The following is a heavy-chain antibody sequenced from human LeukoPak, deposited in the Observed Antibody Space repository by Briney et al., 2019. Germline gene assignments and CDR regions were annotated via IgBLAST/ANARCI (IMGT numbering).Heavy chain of an antibody. J-gene: IGHJ4*02. CDR2: ISAYNGDT. CDR3: ARESLRPT. D-gene: IGHD5-12*01. V-gene: IGHV1-18*01. CDR1: GYTFSKFG. Sequence: GASVKVSFKASGYTFSKFGISWVRQAPGQGLEWMGWISAYNGDTNCAQEFQGRITMTIDTSTNTAYMELRSLKSDDTAVYYCARESLRPTWGQGTLVTVSS.